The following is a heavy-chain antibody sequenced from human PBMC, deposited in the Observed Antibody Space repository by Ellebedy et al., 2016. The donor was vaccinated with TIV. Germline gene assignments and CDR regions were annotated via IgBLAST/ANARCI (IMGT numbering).Heavy chain of an antibody. J-gene: IGHJ4*02. Sequence: SETLSLTXAVYGGSFSGYYWSWIRQPPGKGLEWIGEINHSGSTNYNPSLKSRVTISVDKSKNQFSLKLSSVTAADTAVYYCARVGSYGDYVGDYWGQGTLVTVSS. CDR2: INHSGST. CDR1: GGSFSGYY. D-gene: IGHD4-17*01. V-gene: IGHV4-34*01. CDR3: ARVGSYGDYVGDY.